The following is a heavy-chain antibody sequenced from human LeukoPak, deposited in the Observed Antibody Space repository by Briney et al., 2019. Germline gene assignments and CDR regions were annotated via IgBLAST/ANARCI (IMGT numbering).Heavy chain of an antibody. D-gene: IGHD3-10*01. V-gene: IGHV3-23*01. Sequence: GGSLRLSCAASGFTFSSYAMSWVRQAPGKGLEWVSGISGSGGSTHYADSVKDRFTISRDNSKNTLYLQMNSLRAEDTAVYYCAKDYYYGSGYFDYWGQGTLVTVSS. CDR1: GFTFSSYA. CDR2: ISGSGGST. J-gene: IGHJ4*02. CDR3: AKDYYYGSGYFDY.